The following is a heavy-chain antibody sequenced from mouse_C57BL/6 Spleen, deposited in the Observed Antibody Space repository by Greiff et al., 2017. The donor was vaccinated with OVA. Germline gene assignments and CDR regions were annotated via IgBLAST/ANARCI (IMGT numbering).Heavy chain of an antibody. D-gene: IGHD1-1*01. Sequence: QVQLKQPGAELVKPGASVKLSCKASGYTFTSYWMHWVKQRPGQGLEWIGMIHPNSGSTNYNEKFKSKATLTVDKSSSTAYMQLSSLTSEDSAVYYCARNADYGSSYDAMDYWGQGTSVTVSS. CDR1: GYTFTSYW. CDR3: ARNADYGSSYDAMDY. J-gene: IGHJ4*01. CDR2: IHPNSGST. V-gene: IGHV1-64*01.